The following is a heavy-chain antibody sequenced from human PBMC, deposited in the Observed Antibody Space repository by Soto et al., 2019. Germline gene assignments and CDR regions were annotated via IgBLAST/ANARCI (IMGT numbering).Heavy chain of an antibody. CDR3: VVGVTTVTTYDY. V-gene: IGHV4-30-2*01. Sequence: LQLQESGLGLVKPSQTLSLTCAVSGGSLISGTYSWTWIRQPPGKGLEWIGYMYHSGSTYYNPSLTSRVSISADRSKNQFSLKLSSVTAADTAVYYCVVGVTTVTTYDYWGQGALVTVSS. J-gene: IGHJ4*02. D-gene: IGHD4-17*01. CDR2: MYHSGST. CDR1: GGSLISGTYS.